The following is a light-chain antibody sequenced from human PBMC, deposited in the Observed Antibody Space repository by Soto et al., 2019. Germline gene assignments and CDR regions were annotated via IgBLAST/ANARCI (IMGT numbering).Light chain of an antibody. Sequence: EIVLTQSPGTLSLSPGERATLSCRASQSVYSNYLAWYQQKPGQAPRLVIYGASSRATGIPDRFLGSGSGTDLSLTIRRVEPEDFAVYYCQQYGSSPRTFGQGTKVEVK. CDR1: QSVYSNY. CDR3: QQYGSSPRT. J-gene: IGKJ1*01. V-gene: IGKV3-20*01. CDR2: GAS.